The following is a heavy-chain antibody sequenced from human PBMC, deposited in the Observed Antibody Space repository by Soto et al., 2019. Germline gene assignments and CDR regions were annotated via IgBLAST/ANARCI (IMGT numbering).Heavy chain of an antibody. CDR3: ARDNYGDTYYFDY. CDR2: IYYSGST. V-gene: IGHV4-30-4*08. D-gene: IGHD4-17*01. Sequence: SETLSLTCTVSGGSISSYDWSWIRQPPGKGLEWIGYIYYSGSTYYNPSLKSRVTISVDTSKNQFSLKLSSVTATDTAVYYCARDNYGDTYYFDYWGQGTLVTVSS. CDR1: GGSISSYD. J-gene: IGHJ4*02.